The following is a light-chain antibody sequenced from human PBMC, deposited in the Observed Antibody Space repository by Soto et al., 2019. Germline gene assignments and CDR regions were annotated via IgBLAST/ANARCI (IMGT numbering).Light chain of an antibody. CDR2: YDS. J-gene: IGLJ3*02. CDR1: NIGSKS. CDR3: QVWDISSGHVV. Sequence: SYELTQPPSVSVAPGKTASVACGGSNIGSKSVHWYQKKSGQAPVLVMYYDSDRTSGIPERFSGSNSGNTATLTISGVEAGDEADYYCQVWDISSGHVVFGGGTKLTVL. V-gene: IGLV3-21*01.